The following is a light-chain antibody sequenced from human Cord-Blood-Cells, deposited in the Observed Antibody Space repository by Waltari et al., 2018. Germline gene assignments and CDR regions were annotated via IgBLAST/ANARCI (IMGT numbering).Light chain of an antibody. CDR1: SRHSSSA. CDR2: LNSDGSH. J-gene: IGLJ3*02. V-gene: IGLV4-69*01. CDR3: QTWGTGINWV. Sequence: QLVLTLSPPASSSLGASVLPTCTLRSRHSSSAIAWHQQQPEKGPRYLMKLNSDGSHSKGDGIPDRFSGSSSGAERYLTISSLQSEDEADYYCQTWGTGINWVFGGGTKLTVL.